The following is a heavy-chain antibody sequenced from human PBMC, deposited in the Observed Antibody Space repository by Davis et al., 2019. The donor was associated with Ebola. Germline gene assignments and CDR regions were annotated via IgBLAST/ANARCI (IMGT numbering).Heavy chain of an antibody. J-gene: IGHJ4*02. CDR1: GYTFTSYG. CDR3: ARESYDILTGYTPFDY. CDR2: ISAYNGNT. D-gene: IGHD3-9*01. V-gene: IGHV1-18*01. Sequence: AASVKVSCKASGYTFTSYGISWVRQAPGQGLEWMGWISAYNGNTNYAQKLQGRVTMTTDTSTSTAYMELRSLRSDDTAVYYCARESYDILTGYTPFDYWGQGTLVTVSS.